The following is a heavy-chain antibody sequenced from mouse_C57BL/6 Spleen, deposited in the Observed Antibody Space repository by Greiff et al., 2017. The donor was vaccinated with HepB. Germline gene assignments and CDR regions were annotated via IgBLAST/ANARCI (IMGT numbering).Heavy chain of an antibody. J-gene: IGHJ4*01. D-gene: IGHD1-1*01. Sequence: EVQLVESGGGLVKPGGSLKLSCAASGFTFSDYGMHWVRQAPEKGLEWVAYISSGSSTIYYADTVKGRFTISRDNAKNTLFLQMTSLRSEDTAMYYCARRTDYGSSYYAMDYWGQGTSVTVSS. V-gene: IGHV5-17*01. CDR3: ARRTDYGSSYYAMDY. CDR2: ISSGSSTI. CDR1: GFTFSDYG.